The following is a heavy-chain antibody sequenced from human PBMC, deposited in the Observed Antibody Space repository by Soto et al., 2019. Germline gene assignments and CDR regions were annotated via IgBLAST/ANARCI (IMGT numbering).Heavy chain of an antibody. CDR1: GDSYSISTYS. J-gene: IGHJ5*02. V-gene: IGHV4-30-2*01. D-gene: IGHD6-19*01. CDR2: IYQSGVT. Sequence: SETLSLTCNMSGDSYSISTYSWSWIRQPPGKALQWIGFIYQSGVTSYNPSLANRVSISLDRSNNQCSLKLKSVTAADTAVYFCAGRPYTCGLRMDAWGPGTLVTVSS. CDR3: AGRPYTCGLRMDA.